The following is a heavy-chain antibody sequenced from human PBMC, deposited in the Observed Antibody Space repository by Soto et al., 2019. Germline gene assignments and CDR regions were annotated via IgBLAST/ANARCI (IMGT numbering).Heavy chain of an antibody. CDR2: IYSGGRT. V-gene: IGHV3-53*01. CDR3: ARGPPALDY. J-gene: IGHJ4*02. Sequence: HPGGSLRLSCAASGVTVSSNYMSWVRQAPGKGLEWVSVIYSGGRTYYADSVKGRFTISRDNSKNTLYLQMNSLRTEDTAVYYCARGPPALDYWGQGTLVTVSS. CDR1: GVTVSSNY.